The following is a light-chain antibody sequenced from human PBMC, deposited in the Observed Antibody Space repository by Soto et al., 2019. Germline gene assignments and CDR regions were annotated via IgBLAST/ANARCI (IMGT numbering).Light chain of an antibody. J-gene: IGKJ5*01. CDR3: QQYNKWTPIT. CDR2: GAS. V-gene: IGKV3-15*01. Sequence: EIVMTQSPATLSVSPGERATLSCRASQSVSSNLAWYQQKPGQAPRLLIYGASTRATGVPARFSGSRSGTEFTLTISSLQSEDFAVYYCQQYNKWTPITFGQGTRLEIK. CDR1: QSVSSN.